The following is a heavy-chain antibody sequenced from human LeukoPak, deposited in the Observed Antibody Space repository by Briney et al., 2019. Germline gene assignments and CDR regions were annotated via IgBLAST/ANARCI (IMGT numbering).Heavy chain of an antibody. CDR3: AKNFRGRSTAFAI. J-gene: IGHJ3*02. Sequence: PGGSLRLSCAASGFTFDDYAVNWVRQAPGKGLKGFPGISWDSGSIAYEDSVKGGFTISRDNAKNSLHLQMNSLRAEDMALFYFAKNFRGRSTAFAIWGQETMVTVSS. D-gene: IGHD3-16*01. V-gene: IGHV3-9*03. CDR2: ISWDSGSI. CDR1: GFTFDDYA.